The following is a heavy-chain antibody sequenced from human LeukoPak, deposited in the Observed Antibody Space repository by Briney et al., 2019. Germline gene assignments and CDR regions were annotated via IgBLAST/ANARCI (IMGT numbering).Heavy chain of an antibody. CDR3: ARDRGDGYFDY. Sequence: GASVKVSCKASGGTFSSYAISRVRQAPGQGLEWMGGIIPIFGTANYAQKFQGRVTITADESTSTAYMELSSLRSEDTAVYYCARDRGDGYFDYWGQGTLVTVSS. J-gene: IGHJ4*02. V-gene: IGHV1-69*13. CDR1: GGTFSSYA. CDR2: IIPIFGTA. D-gene: IGHD3-10*01.